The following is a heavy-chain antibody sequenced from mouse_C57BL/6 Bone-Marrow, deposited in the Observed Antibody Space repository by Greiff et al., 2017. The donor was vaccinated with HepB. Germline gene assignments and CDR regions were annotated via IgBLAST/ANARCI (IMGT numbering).Heavy chain of an antibody. J-gene: IGHJ1*03. Sequence: QVQLQQPGAELVKPGASVKLSCKASGYTFTSYWMHWVKQRPGRGLEWIGRIGPNSGGTKYNEKFKSKATLTVDKPSSTAYMQLSSLTSEDSAVYYCARSNYWYFDVWGTGTTVTVSS. V-gene: IGHV1-72*01. CDR3: ARSNYWYFDV. D-gene: IGHD2-5*01. CDR1: GYTFTSYW. CDR2: IGPNSGGT.